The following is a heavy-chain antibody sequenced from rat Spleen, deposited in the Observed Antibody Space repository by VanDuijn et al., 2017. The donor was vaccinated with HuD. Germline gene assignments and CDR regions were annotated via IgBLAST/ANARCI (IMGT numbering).Heavy chain of an antibody. J-gene: IGHJ2*01. CDR1: GFTFSNYY. CDR3: ARRHYGYTDYFDY. V-gene: IGHV5-25*01. D-gene: IGHD1-9*01. CDR2: ITTGGGNT. Sequence: EVQLMESGGGLVQPGRSMKLSCVVSGFTFSNYYMAWVRQAPTKGLEWVASITTGGGNTYYRDSVKGRFTISRDNAKSTLSLQMDSLRSEDTATYYCARRHYGYTDYFDYWGQGVMVTVSS.